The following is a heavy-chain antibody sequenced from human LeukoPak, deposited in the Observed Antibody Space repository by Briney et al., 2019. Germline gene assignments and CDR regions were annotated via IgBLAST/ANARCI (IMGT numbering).Heavy chain of an antibody. CDR2: ISAYNGNT. Sequence: ASVKVSCKASGYTFTTYDISWVRQAPGQGLEWMGWISAYNGNTNYAQKLQGRVTMTTDTSTSTAYMELRSLRSDDTAVYYCARVVVVPAATHNWFDPWGQGTLVTVSS. V-gene: IGHV1-18*01. J-gene: IGHJ5*02. CDR3: ARVVVVPAATHNWFDP. CDR1: GYTFTTYD. D-gene: IGHD2-2*01.